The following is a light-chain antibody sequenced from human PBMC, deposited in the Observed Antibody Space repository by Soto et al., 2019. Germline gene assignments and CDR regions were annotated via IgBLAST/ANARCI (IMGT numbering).Light chain of an antibody. Sequence: DIQMTQSPSTLSASVGDRVTITCRASQSISSWLAWYQQQAGKDPKLLIYKASSLNSGVPSRFSGSGSGTEFTLTISSLQPDDFAAYYCQQYNSALWTFGQGTKVEIK. J-gene: IGKJ1*01. CDR2: KAS. V-gene: IGKV1-5*03. CDR3: QQYNSALWT. CDR1: QSISSW.